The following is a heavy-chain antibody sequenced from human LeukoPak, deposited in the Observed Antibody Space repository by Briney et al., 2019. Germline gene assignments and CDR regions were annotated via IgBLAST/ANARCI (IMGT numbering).Heavy chain of an antibody. CDR2: FYSGGNT. D-gene: IGHD3-10*01. V-gene: IGHV3-53*01. CDR1: GFTVSSNY. Sequence: GGSLRLSCAASGFTVSSNYVSWVRQAPGKGLEWLSVFYSGGNTYYADSVEGRFTISRDNSKNTLYLQMNSLRAEDTAVYYCARDYYGSGRLDYWGQGTLVTVSS. J-gene: IGHJ4*02. CDR3: ARDYYGSGRLDY.